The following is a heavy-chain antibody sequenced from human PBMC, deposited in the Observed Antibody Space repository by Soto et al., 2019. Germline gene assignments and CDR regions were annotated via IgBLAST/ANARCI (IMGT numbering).Heavy chain of an antibody. J-gene: IGHJ4*02. CDR1: GFAFSSYG. Sequence: QAQLVESGGGVVQPGRSLRLSCAASGFAFSSYGMHWVRQAPGTGREWVAVISSDGSLPHYADSVKGRFTISRDNSKNMVLLQISGLRAEDTAVYYCVSDRGYGHASVPYSWGQGTLVSFAS. CDR3: VSDRGYGHASVPYS. CDR2: ISSDGSLP. D-gene: IGHD5-18*01. V-gene: IGHV3-30*03.